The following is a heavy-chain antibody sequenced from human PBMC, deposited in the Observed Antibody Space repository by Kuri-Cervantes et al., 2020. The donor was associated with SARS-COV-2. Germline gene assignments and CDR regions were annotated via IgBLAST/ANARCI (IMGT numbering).Heavy chain of an antibody. CDR1: GFIFSDYY. Sequence: GESLKISCTASGFIFSDYYMTWIRQAPGKGLEWVANIKQDGSEKYYVDSVKGRFTISRDNAKNSLYLQMNSLRAEDTAVYYCAGRITYYDFWSGYSAVDYWGQGTLVTVSS. J-gene: IGHJ4*02. CDR3: AGRITYYDFWSGYSAVDY. V-gene: IGHV3-7*01. CDR2: IKQDGSEK. D-gene: IGHD3-3*01.